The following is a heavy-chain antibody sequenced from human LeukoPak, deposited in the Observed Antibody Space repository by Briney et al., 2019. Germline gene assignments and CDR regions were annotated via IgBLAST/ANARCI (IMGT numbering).Heavy chain of an antibody. CDR3: AKDLFL. Sequence: GGSLRLSCAASGFTFSSYAMHWVRQAPGKGLEWPSFIQYDGSHENYSDSVKGRFTISRDNSRNTLYLQMYSLRPDDTAVYYCAKDLFLWGQGTVVTVSS. V-gene: IGHV3-30*04. J-gene: IGHJ3*01. CDR1: GFTFSSYA. D-gene: IGHD2-21*01. CDR2: IQYDGSHE.